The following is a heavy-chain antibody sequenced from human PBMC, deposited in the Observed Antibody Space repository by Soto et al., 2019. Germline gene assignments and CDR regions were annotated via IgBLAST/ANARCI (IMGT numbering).Heavy chain of an antibody. D-gene: IGHD4-17*01. Sequence: SETLSLTCTVSGGSISSYYWSWIRQPPGKGLEWIGYIYYSGSTKYNPSLKSRVTISVDTSKNQFSLKVNSVTAADTAVYYCSRYGGGPRDVYDFWTQGTMVTVSS. J-gene: IGHJ3*01. V-gene: IGHV4-59*01. CDR2: IYYSGST. CDR1: GGSISSYY. CDR3: SRYGGGPRDVYDF.